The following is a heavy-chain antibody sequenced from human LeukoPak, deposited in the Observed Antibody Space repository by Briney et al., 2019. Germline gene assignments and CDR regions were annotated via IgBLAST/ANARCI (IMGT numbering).Heavy chain of an antibody. Sequence: GASVNVSCKASRYTFTRYYMHWVRQPPGQGLEWMGWINPNSGGTNYAQKFHGRVTMTRDTSISTAYMELSRLRSDDTAVYYCAVGDILTGYYTFDYWGQGTLVTVSS. J-gene: IGHJ4*02. V-gene: IGHV1-2*02. D-gene: IGHD3-9*01. CDR2: INPNSGGT. CDR1: RYTFTRYY. CDR3: AVGDILTGYYTFDY.